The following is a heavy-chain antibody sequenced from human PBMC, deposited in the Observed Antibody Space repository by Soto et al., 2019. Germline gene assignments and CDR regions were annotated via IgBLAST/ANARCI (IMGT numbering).Heavy chain of an antibody. D-gene: IGHD4-17*01. Sequence: QITLKESGPILVKPTQTLTLTCTFSEFSLTTSGVGVGWIRQPPGKALEWLAVIYWDDSKHYSPSLKSRLTITKDTSKNQVVLTMTNMDPVDTAAYYCTHKGYGDYPLDYWGQGTLVTVSS. CDR1: EFSLTTSGVG. V-gene: IGHV2-5*02. CDR2: IYWDDSK. CDR3: THKGYGDYPLDY. J-gene: IGHJ4*02.